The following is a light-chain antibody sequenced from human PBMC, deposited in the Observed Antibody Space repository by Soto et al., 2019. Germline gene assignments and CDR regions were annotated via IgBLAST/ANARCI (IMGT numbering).Light chain of an antibody. CDR3: QQRSNWPPT. J-gene: IGKJ5*01. Sequence: EIVLTQSPATLSLSPGERATLSCRASQSVSSHLGWYQQKPGQAPRLLIYDATTRATGIPARFSGSGSGTDFTLTISSLEPEDFAVYFCQQRSNWPPTFGQGIRLEIK. V-gene: IGKV3-11*01. CDR1: QSVSSH. CDR2: DAT.